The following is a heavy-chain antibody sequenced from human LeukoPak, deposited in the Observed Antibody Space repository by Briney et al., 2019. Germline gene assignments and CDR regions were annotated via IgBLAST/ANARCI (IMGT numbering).Heavy chain of an antibody. Sequence: PSETLSLTCTVSGGSISSGGYYWSWIRQHPGKGLEWIGYIYYSGSTYYNPSLKSRVTISVDTSKNQFSLKLSSVTAADTAVYYCARAGGTGTWIVDRPTANWFDPWGQGTLVTVSS. D-gene: IGHD1-1*01. J-gene: IGHJ5*02. CDR2: IYYSGST. CDR3: ARAGGTGTWIVDRPTANWFDP. V-gene: IGHV4-31*03. CDR1: GGSISSGGYY.